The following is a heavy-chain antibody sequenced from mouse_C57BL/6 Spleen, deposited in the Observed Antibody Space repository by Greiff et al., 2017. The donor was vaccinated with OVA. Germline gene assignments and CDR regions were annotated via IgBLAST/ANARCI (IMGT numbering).Heavy chain of an antibody. CDR2: ISSGSSTI. D-gene: IGHD2-1*01. J-gene: IGHJ3*01. Sequence: EVKLVESGGGLVKPGGSLKLSCAASGFTFSDYGMHWVRQAPEKGLEWVAYISSGSSTIYYADTVKGRFTISRDNAKNTMFLQMTSLRSENTAMYYCATIYLFAYWGQVTLVTVSA. CDR1: GFTFSDYG. V-gene: IGHV5-17*01. CDR3: ATIYLFAY.